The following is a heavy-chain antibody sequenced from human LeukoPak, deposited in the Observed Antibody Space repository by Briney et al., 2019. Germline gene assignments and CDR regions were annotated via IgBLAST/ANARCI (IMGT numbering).Heavy chain of an antibody. D-gene: IGHD3-10*01. CDR3: ARQYSGFDY. V-gene: IGHV5-51*01. CDR1: GYIFTTSW. J-gene: IGHJ4*02. CDR2: IYPGDSET. Sequence: GESLKISCKASGYIFTTSWIGWGRQMPGEGLEWMGIIYPGDSETRYNPPFQGQVSISADKSINTAYLQWSSLKASDTAMYYCARQYSGFDYWGQGTLVTVSS.